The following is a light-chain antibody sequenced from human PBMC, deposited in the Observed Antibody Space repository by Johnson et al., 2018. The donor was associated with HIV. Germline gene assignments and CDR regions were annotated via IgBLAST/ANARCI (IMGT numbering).Light chain of an antibody. Sequence: QSVLTQPPSVSAAPGQKVTISCSGSYSNIGNNYVSWYQQLPGTAPKLLIYKNDKRHSGIPDRFSGSKSGTSATLGITGLQTGDEADYYCGTWDSSLNAYVFGAATKVAVL. CDR2: KND. J-gene: IGLJ1*01. CDR1: YSNIGNNY. CDR3: GTWDSSLNAYV. V-gene: IGLV1-51*02.